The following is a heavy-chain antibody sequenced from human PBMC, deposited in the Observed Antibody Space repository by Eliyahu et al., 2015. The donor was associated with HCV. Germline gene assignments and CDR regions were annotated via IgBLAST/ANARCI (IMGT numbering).Heavy chain of an antibody. Sequence: QVQLQQWGAGLLKPSETLSLTCAVYGGSFSGYYWSWIRQPPGKGLEWIGEINHSGSTNYNPSLKSRVTISVDTSKNQFSLKLSSVTAADTAVYYCARGTLRQQLAYYYYYYGMDVWGQGTTVTVSS. CDR3: ARGTLRQQLAYYYYYYGMDV. CDR2: INHSGST. CDR1: GGSFSGYY. D-gene: IGHD6-13*01. J-gene: IGHJ6*02. V-gene: IGHV4-34*01.